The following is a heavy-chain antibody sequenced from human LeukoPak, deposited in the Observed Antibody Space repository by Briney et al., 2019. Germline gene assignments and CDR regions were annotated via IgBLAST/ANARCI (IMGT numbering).Heavy chain of an antibody. CDR3: ARDPSYYSTIFVQSGPFDY. D-gene: IGHD3-3*01. V-gene: IGHV3-33*01. Sequence: GGSLRLSCAASGFTFSSYGMHWVRQAPGKGLEWVAVIWYDGSNKYYADSVKGRFTISRDNSKNTLYLQMNSLRAEDTAVYYCARDPSYYSTIFVQSGPFDYWGQGTPVTVSS. J-gene: IGHJ4*02. CDR1: GFTFSSYG. CDR2: IWYDGSNK.